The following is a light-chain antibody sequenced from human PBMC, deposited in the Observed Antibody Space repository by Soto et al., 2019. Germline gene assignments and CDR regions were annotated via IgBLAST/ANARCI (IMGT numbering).Light chain of an antibody. CDR1: RSNTGAGYD. CDR2: SNN. CDR3: QSFDTSLRGWV. Sequence: QSVLTQPPSVSGAPGQRVTISCTGTRSNTGAGYDVHWYQPHPGTAPKYLIYSNNNRPSGVPDRFSGSKSGTSASLAISGLQAEDEADYFCQSFDTSLRGWVFGGGTQLTVL. J-gene: IGLJ3*02. V-gene: IGLV1-40*01.